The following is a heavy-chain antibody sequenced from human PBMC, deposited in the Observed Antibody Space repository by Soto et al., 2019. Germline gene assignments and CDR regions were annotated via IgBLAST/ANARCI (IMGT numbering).Heavy chain of an antibody. CDR2: ISAYNGYT. V-gene: IGHV1-18*01. CDR1: TYTSSRYG. CDR3: ARDWVAARPKGLVP. J-gene: IGHJ5*02. D-gene: IGHD6-6*01. Sequence: GASVKVSCKASTYTSSRYGISWVRQAPGQGLEWMGWISAYNGYTSYGRKFQGRVTMSTDTSTNTVYMDLTSLRSDDTAVYYCARDWVAARPKGLVPWG.